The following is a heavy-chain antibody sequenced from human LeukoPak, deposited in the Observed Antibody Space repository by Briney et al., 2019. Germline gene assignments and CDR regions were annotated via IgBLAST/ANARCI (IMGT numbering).Heavy chain of an antibody. D-gene: IGHD3-10*01. CDR2: IYHSGST. J-gene: IGHJ6*04. Sequence: SETLSLTCTVSGGSISSYYWSWIRQPPGKGQEWIGYIYHSGSTNHNHSLKSRVTISVDTSNNQFSLKLSSVTAADTAVYYCARDQGVRGPYYYGMDVWGKGTTVTVSS. CDR1: GGSISSYY. CDR3: ARDQGVRGPYYYGMDV. V-gene: IGHV4-59*01.